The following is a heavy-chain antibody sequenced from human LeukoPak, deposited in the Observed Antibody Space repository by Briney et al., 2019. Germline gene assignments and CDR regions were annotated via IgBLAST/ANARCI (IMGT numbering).Heavy chain of an antibody. CDR3: ASLGGTYDY. CDR2: IYNSGGST. Sequence: SETLSLTCTVSGGSISSYWWSWIRQPPGKGLEWIGYIYNSGGSTKYNPSLQSRVTMSVDMSKSQLSLKLSSVTAADTAVYYCASLGGTYDYWGQGTLVTVSS. CDR1: GGSISSYW. V-gene: IGHV4-59*08. J-gene: IGHJ4*02. D-gene: IGHD1-26*01.